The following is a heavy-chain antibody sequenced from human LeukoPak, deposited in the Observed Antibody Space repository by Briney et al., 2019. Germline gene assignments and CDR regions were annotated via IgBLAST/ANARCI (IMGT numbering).Heavy chain of an antibody. J-gene: IGHJ6*03. CDR2: IIPIFGTA. V-gene: IGHV1-69*05. CDR3: ARSSYNYTRYYYYYMDV. D-gene: IGHD3-22*01. CDR1: GGTFSSYA. Sequence: SVKVSCKPSGGTFSSYAISWVRQAPGQGLEWMGGIIPIFGTANYAQKFQGRVTITTDESTSTAYMELSSLRSEDTAVYYCARSSYNYTRYYYYYMDVWGKGTTVTVSS.